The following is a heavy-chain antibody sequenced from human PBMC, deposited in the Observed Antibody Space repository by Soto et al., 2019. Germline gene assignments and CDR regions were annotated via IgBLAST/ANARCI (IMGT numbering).Heavy chain of an antibody. V-gene: IGHV1-2*04. CDR2: INPNSGGT. CDR1: GYTFTGYY. D-gene: IGHD6-6*01. J-gene: IGHJ5*02. Sequence: ASVKVSCKASGYTFTGYYLHWVRQAPGQGLEWMGWINPNSGGTNIAQKFQGWVTVTRDTSISTAYMELSRLRSDDTAVYYCARGPSIAARPWFDPWGQGTLVTVSS. CDR3: ARGPSIAARPWFDP.